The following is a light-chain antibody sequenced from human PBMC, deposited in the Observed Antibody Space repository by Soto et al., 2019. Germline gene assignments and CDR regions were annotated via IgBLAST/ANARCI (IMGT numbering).Light chain of an antibody. V-gene: IGLV1-51*01. CDR2: DNN. Sequence: QSVLTQPPSVSAAPGQRVTISCSGSSSNIGNNYVSWYQQLPGTAPKLLIYDNNKRPSGIPDRFSGSKSGTSGTLGITGLQTGDEADYYCGTWDSSLSAVVLGGGTKLTVL. CDR1: SSNIGNNY. CDR3: GTWDSSLSAVV. J-gene: IGLJ2*01.